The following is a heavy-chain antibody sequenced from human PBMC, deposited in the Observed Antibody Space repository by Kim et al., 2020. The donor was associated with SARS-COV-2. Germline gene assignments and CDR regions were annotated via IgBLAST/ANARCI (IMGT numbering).Heavy chain of an antibody. CDR2: IKQDGSEK. CDR3: ARVFGSHYSGIEGEYYFDY. D-gene: IGHD3-10*01. CDR1: GFTFSSYW. Sequence: GGSLRLSCAASGFTFSSYWMSWVRQAPGKGLEWVANIKQDGSEKYYVDSVKGRFTISRDNAKNSLYLQMNSLRAEDTAVYYCARVFGSHYSGIEGEYYFDYWGQGTLVTVSS. J-gene: IGHJ4*02. V-gene: IGHV3-7*03.